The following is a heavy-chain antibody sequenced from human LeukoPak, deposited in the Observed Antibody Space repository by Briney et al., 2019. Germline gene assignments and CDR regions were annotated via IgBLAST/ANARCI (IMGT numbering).Heavy chain of an antibody. CDR1: GYTFTSYG. J-gene: IGHJ4*02. D-gene: IGHD2-15*01. Sequence: ASVKVSCKASGYTFTSYGISWVRQAPGQGLEWMGWISAYNGNTNYAQKLLGRVTMTTDTSTSTAYMELRSLRSDDTAVYYCARERPAYCSGGSCYSYYFDYWGQGTLVTVSS. CDR3: ARERPAYCSGGSCYSYYFDY. V-gene: IGHV1-18*01. CDR2: ISAYNGNT.